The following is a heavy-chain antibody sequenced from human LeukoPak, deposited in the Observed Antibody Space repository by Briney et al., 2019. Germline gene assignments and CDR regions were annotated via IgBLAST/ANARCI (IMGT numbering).Heavy chain of an antibody. Sequence: SETLSLTCAVYGGSFSGYYWSWIRQPPGKGLEWIGEINHSGSTNYNPSLKSRVTISVDTSKNQFSLKLSSVTAADTAVYYCASTNVDTAMVKAHYFDYWGQGTLVTVSS. J-gene: IGHJ4*02. V-gene: IGHV4-34*01. CDR3: ASTNVDTAMVKAHYFDY. CDR2: INHSGST. CDR1: GGSFSGYY. D-gene: IGHD5-18*01.